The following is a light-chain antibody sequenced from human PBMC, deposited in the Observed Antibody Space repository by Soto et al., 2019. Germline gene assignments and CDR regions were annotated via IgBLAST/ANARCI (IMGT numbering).Light chain of an antibody. J-gene: IGKJ1*01. V-gene: IGKV3-20*01. CDR1: QSVSRSY. CDR3: QQYGSTPWT. Sequence: ERVLTQSPGTLSLSPGERATLSCRASQSVSRSYLAWYQQKPGQAPRLLIYVASSRDTGFPARVSGSGSGTDFTITISRLEPEDFAGYYCQQYGSTPWTFGQGTKVEIK. CDR2: VAS.